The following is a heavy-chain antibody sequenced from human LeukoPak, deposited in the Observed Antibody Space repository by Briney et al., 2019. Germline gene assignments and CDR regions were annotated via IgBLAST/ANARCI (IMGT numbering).Heavy chain of an antibody. V-gene: IGHV3-7*01. J-gene: IGHJ4*02. D-gene: IGHD6-13*01. CDR2: IKQDGSEK. CDR1: GFTFSNYW. CDR3: ARLYSSSVNF. Sequence: PGGSLRLSYAASGFTFSNYWMSWVRQAPGKGLEWVASIKQDGSEKHYVDSVKGRFTISRDNAKNSLYPQMNSPRADDTAVYYCARLYSSSVNFWGQGTMVTVSS.